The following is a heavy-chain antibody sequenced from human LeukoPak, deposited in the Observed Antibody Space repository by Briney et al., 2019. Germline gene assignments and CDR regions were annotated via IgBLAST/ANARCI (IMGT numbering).Heavy chain of an antibody. CDR1: GYTFTSYG. J-gene: IGHJ5*02. CDR3: ARGRLGKYSSSWRNNWFDP. Sequence: ASVTVSFKASGYTFTSYGISWVRQAPGQGLEWMGWISAYNGNTNYAQKLQGRVTMTTDTSTSTAYMELRSLRSDDTAVYYCARGRLGKYSSSWRNNWFDPWGQGTLVTVSS. V-gene: IGHV1-18*01. CDR2: ISAYNGNT. D-gene: IGHD6-13*01.